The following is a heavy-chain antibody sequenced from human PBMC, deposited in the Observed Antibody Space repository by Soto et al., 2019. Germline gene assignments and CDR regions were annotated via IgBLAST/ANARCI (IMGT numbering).Heavy chain of an antibody. V-gene: IGHV1-8*01. CDR3: ARKGGSRRANWFDP. CDR2: MNANSGNT. J-gene: IGHJ5*02. D-gene: IGHD6-13*01. CDR1: GYTFTSYD. Sequence: QVQLVQSGAEVKKPGASVKVSCKASGYTFTSYDINWVRQATGQGLEWMGWMNANSGNTGYAQKFQGKVTTTRNTSISKAYMELSSLRSEDTAVYYCARKGGSRRANWFDPWGQGTLVTVSS.